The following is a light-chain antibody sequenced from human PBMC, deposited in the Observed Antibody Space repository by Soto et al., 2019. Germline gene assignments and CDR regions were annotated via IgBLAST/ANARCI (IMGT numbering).Light chain of an antibody. CDR1: SSDVGGYNY. CDR2: EVS. V-gene: IGLV2-14*01. J-gene: IGLJ2*01. Sequence: QSALTQPASVSGSPGRSITISCTGTSSDVGGYNYVSWYQQHPGKAPKLMICEVSNRPSGVSNRFSGSKSGNTASLTISGLQAEDEADYYCSSYTSSSTLVVFGGGTKLTVL. CDR3: SSYTSSSTLVV.